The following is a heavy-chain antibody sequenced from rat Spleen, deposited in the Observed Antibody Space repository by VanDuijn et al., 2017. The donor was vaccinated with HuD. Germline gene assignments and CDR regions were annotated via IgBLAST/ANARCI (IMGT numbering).Heavy chain of an antibody. V-gene: IGHV5-25*01. CDR1: RFTFSNYY. CDR3: ARRHYGYTDYFDY. CDR2: ISTGGGNT. J-gene: IGHJ2*01. D-gene: IGHD1-9*01. Sequence: EVQLVESGGGLLQPGRSMKLSCAASRFTFSNYYMAWVRQAPKRGLEWVASISTGGGNTYYRDSVKGRFTISRDIAKSILFLEMDSLRSEDTATYYCARRHYGYTDYFDYWGQGVMVTVSS.